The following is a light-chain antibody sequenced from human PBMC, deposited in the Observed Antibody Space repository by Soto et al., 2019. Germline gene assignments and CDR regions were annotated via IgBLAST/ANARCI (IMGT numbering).Light chain of an antibody. J-gene: IGKJ4*01. CDR2: LGS. Sequence: IVTTQSPLSLPVTPGEPASISCRSSQSLLHSDGYNYLDWFLQRPGQSPQLLIYLGSSRASGVPDRFSGSGSGTDFTLKISRVEAEDVGVYYCMKALQTPLTFGGGTKVDIK. V-gene: IGKV2-28*01. CDR1: QSLLHSDGYNY. CDR3: MKALQTPLT.